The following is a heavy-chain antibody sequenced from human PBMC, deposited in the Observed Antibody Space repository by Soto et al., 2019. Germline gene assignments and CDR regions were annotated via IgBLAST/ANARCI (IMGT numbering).Heavy chain of an antibody. D-gene: IGHD2-21*01. CDR3: ARPFHYAGRDYQYYFDY. J-gene: IGHJ4*02. CDR2: IYWDDDK. V-gene: IGHV2-5*02. Sequence: QITLKESGPTLVKPTQTLTLTCTFSGFSLSTYGVGVSWIRQPPGKALEWLALIYWDDDKRYSPSLNSRLTITKDTSKNQVVLTMTNMDPVDTGTYYCARPFHYAGRDYQYYFDYWGQGTLVTVSS. CDR1: GFSLSTYGVG.